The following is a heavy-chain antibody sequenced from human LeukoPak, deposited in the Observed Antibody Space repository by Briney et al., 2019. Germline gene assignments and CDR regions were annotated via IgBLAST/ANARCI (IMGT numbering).Heavy chain of an antibody. V-gene: IGHV1-3*01. CDR2: IDAGNGNT. CDR3: AREGGGYDPWFDP. D-gene: IGHD5-12*01. CDR1: GYTFTSYA. J-gene: IGHJ5*02. Sequence: ASVKVSCKASGYTFTSYAMHWVRQAPGQRLEWMGWIDAGNGNTKYSQKFQGRVTITRDTSASTAYMELSSLRSEDTAVYHCAREGGGYDPWFDPWGEGTLVTASS.